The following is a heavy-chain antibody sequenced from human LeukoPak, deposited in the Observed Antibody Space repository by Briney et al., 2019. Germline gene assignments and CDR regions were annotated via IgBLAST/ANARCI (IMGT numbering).Heavy chain of an antibody. CDR1: GYTFTSYG. J-gene: IGHJ6*03. D-gene: IGHD6-13*01. CDR2: ISAYNGNT. V-gene: IGHV1-18*01. Sequence: ASVKVSCKAPGYTFTSYGISWVRQAPGQGLEWMGWISAYNGNTNYAQKLQGRVTMTTDTSTSTAYMELRSLRSDDTAVYYCARSTISSSWYSHYYYYYMDVWGKGTTVTVSS. CDR3: ARSTISSSWYSHYYYYYMDV.